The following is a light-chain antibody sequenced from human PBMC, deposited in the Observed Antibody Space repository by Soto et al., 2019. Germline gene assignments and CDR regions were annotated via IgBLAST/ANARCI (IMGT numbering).Light chain of an antibody. CDR2: GTS. CDR1: QTVSSSY. CDR3: QLYDPAPYT. J-gene: IGKJ2*01. Sequence: EIVLTQSPGTLSLSPGEGATLSCRASQTVSSSYLAWYQQKPGQAPRVLIYGTSSRATGIPDRFSGSGSGTDFTLTITRLEPEDFAVYFCQLYDPAPYTFGQGTTLEIK. V-gene: IGKV3-20*01.